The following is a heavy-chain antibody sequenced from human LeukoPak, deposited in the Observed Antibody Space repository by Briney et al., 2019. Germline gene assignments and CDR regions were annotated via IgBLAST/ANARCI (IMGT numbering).Heavy chain of an antibody. CDR2: IRSKAYGGTT. J-gene: IGHJ4*02. Sequence: GGSLRLSCTVSGFTFGDYAMSWVRQAPGKGLEWVGFIRSKAYGGTTEYAASVKGRFTISRDDSKSIAYLQMNSLKTEDTAVYYCTRDPQGRDGYKKDYWGQGTLVTVSS. CDR3: TRDPQGRDGYKKDY. V-gene: IGHV3-49*04. CDR1: GFTFGDYA. D-gene: IGHD5-24*01.